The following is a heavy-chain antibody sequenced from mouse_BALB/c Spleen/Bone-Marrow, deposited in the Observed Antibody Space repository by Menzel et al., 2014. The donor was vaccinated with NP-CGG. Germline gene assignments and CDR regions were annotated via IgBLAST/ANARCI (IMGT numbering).Heavy chain of an antibody. CDR3: ASSYYGSSQFAY. Sequence: VMLVESGPGLVAPSQSLSITRTVSGFSLTSYGVHWVRQPPGKALEWLGVIWAGGSIIYNSALMSRLSISKDNSKSQVFLKMNSLQTDDTAMYYCASSYYGSSQFAYWGQGTLVTVSA. CDR1: GFSLTSYG. CDR2: IWAGGSI. D-gene: IGHD1-1*01. V-gene: IGHV2-9*02. J-gene: IGHJ3*01.